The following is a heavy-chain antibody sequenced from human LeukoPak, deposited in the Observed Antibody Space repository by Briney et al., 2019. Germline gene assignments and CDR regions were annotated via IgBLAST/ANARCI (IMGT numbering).Heavy chain of an antibody. D-gene: IGHD3-10*01. CDR3: APRPESRGVIVDY. CDR1: GGSISSSTYY. CDR2: SYYTGST. V-gene: IGHV4-39*01. Sequence: PSETLSLTCTVSGGSISSSTYYWGWIRQPPGKGLEWIGSSYYTGSTYYNPSLKSRVTISVDTSKNQFSLRLSSVTAADTAVYYCAPRPESRGVIVDYWGQGTVVTVSS. J-gene: IGHJ4*02.